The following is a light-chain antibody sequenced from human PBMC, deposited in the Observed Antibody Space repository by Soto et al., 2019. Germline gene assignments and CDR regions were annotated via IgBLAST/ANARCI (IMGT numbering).Light chain of an antibody. CDR1: QSLLHSNGYNY. J-gene: IGKJ4*01. CDR3: QQYDNLPLT. Sequence: MTQSPLSLPVTPGEPASISCRSSQSLLHSNGYNYLNWYQQKPGKAPKLLIYDASNLETGVPSRFSGSGSGTDFTFTISSLQPEDIATYYCQQYDNLPLTFGGGTKVDI. CDR2: DAS. V-gene: IGKV1-33*01.